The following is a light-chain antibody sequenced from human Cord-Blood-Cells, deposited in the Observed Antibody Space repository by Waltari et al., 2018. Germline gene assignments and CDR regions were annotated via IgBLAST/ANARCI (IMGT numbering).Light chain of an antibody. CDR1: SIRRYY. CDR3: NSRDSSGNHWV. J-gene: IGLJ3*02. CDR2: GKN. Sequence: SSELPQDPAVSAALGQTVRNPCQGHSIRRYYASWNQQKPGQAPVLVIYGKNNRPSGIPYRFSGSSSGNTASLTITGAQAEDEADYYCNSRDSSGNHWVFGGGTKLTVL. V-gene: IGLV3-19*01.